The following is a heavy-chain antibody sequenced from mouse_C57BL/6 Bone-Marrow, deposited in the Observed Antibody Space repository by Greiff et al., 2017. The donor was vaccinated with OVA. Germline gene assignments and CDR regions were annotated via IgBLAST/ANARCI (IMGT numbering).Heavy chain of an antibody. CDR1: GYTFTSSW. Sequence: VQLQQPGTELVKPGASVKLSCKASGYTFTSSWMHWVKQRPGQGLEWIGNINPSNGGTNYNEKFKSTATLTVDQSSSTAYMQLSSLTSEDYAVYYCARKEEKCPGYFDDWGQGTTLTVSS. CDR3: ARKEEKCPGYFDD. J-gene: IGHJ2*01. CDR2: INPSNGGT. V-gene: IGHV1-53*01.